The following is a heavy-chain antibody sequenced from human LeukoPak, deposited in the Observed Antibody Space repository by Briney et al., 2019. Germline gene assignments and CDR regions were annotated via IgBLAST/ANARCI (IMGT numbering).Heavy chain of an antibody. J-gene: IGHJ4*02. CDR3: ARGQDIVATISSSDFDY. V-gene: IGHV1-18*01. D-gene: IGHD5-12*01. CDR2: ISAYNGNT. CDR1: GYTFTSYG. Sequence: ASVKVSCKASGYTFTSYGISWVRQAPGQGLEWMGWISAYNGNTNYAQKLQGRVTMTTDTSTSTAYMELRSLRSDDTAVYYCARGQDIVATISSSDFDYWGQGTLVTVSS.